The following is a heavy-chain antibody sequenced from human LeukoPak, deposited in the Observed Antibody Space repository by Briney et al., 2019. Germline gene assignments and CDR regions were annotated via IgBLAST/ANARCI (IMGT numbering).Heavy chain of an antibody. D-gene: IGHD3-22*01. CDR1: GFTFSDYY. J-gene: IGHJ4*02. V-gene: IGHV3-11*04. CDR2: ISSSGSTI. CDR3: ARVVVHYYDSSGPGDY. Sequence: GGSLRLSCAASGFTFSDYYMSWIRQAPGKGLEWVSYISSSGSTIYYADSVKGRFTISRDNAKNSLYLQMNSLRAEDTAVYYCARVVVHYYDSSGPGDYWGQGTLVTVSS.